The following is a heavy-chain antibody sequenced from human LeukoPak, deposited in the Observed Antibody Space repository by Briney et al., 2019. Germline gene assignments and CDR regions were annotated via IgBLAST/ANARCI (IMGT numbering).Heavy chain of an antibody. J-gene: IGHJ4*02. D-gene: IGHD7-27*01. V-gene: IGHV4-39*07. Sequence: SETLSLTCTVSGGSISSSSYYWGWIRQPPGKGLEWIGSIYYSGSTYYNPSLKSRVTISVGTSKNQFSLKLSSVTAADTAVYYCARDGRNWGLNDYWGQGTLVTVSS. CDR2: IYYSGST. CDR1: GGSISSSSYY. CDR3: ARDGRNWGLNDY.